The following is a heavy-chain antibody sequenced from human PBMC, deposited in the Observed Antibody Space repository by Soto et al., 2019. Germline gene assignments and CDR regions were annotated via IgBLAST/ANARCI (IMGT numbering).Heavy chain of an antibody. CDR2: ISYDGSNK. V-gene: IGHV3-30*18. CDR1: GFTFSSYG. Sequence: QVQLVESGGGVVQPGRSLRLSCAASGFTFSSYGMHWVRQAPGKGLEWVAVISYDGSNKYYADSVKGRFTISRDNSKNTLYLQMNSLRAEDAAVYYCAKSAVAGTAEPWWFDPWGQGTLVTVSS. D-gene: IGHD6-19*01. J-gene: IGHJ5*02. CDR3: AKSAVAGTAEPWWFDP.